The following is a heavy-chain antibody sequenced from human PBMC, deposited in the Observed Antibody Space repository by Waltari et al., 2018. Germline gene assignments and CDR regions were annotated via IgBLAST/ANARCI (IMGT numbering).Heavy chain of an antibody. Sequence: QLQLQESGPGLVKPSETLSLTCTVSGGSISSSSYYWGWIRQPPGKGLEWIGSIYYSGSTYYNPSLKSRVTISVDTSKNQFSLKRSSVTAADTAVYYCAGGAAGRPMDVWGQGTTVTVSS. D-gene: IGHD6-13*01. J-gene: IGHJ6*02. CDR2: IYYSGST. CDR3: AGGAAGRPMDV. CDR1: GGSISSSSYY. V-gene: IGHV4-39*07.